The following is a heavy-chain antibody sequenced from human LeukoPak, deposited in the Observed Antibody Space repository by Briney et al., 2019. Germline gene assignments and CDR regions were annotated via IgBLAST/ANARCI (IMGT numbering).Heavy chain of an antibody. CDR2: IYHSGST. Sequence: SQTLSLTCTVSGGSISSGGYYWSWIRQPPGKGLEWIGYIYHSGSTYYNPSLKSRVTISVDTSKNQFSLKLSSVTAADTAVYYCAGASIAAGYFDLWGRGTLVTVSS. CDR1: GGSISSGGYY. D-gene: IGHD6-6*01. V-gene: IGHV4-30-2*01. J-gene: IGHJ2*01. CDR3: AGASIAAGYFDL.